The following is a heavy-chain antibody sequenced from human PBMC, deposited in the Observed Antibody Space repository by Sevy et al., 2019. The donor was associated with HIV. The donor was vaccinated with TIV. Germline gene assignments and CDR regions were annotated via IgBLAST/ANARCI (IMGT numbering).Heavy chain of an antibody. CDR2: SYYSGST. CDR3: ARDRLDYGDFTGWFDP. J-gene: IGHJ5*02. V-gene: IGHV4-59*01. CDR1: GGSISSYY. D-gene: IGHD4-17*01. Sequence: SETLCLTCTVSGGSISSYYWSWIRQPPGKGLEWIGHSYYSGSTNYNPSLKSRVTISVDTSKNQSSLKLSSVTAAETAVYSCARDRLDYGDFTGWFDPWGQGTVVTASS.